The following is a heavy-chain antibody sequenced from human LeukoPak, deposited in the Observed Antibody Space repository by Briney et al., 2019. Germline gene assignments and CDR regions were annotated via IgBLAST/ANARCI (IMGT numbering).Heavy chain of an antibody. J-gene: IGHJ3*02. CDR1: GFTFSNHW. CDR2: INTDGSST. V-gene: IGHV3-74*01. D-gene: IGHD3-10*01. Sequence: PGGSLRLSCAASGFTFSNHWMNWVRHAPGKGLVWVSRINTDGSSTTYADSVKGRFTISRDNAKNTLYLQMNSLRAEDTAVYYCARAGWPWFGELNDAFDIWGQGTMVTVSS. CDR3: ARAGWPWFGELNDAFDI.